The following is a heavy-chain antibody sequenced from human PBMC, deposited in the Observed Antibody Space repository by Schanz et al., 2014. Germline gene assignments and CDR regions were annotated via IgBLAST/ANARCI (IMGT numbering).Heavy chain of an antibody. CDR3: ARQRSYFYAMDV. V-gene: IGHV3-11*01. Sequence: VQLLESGGALEQPGGSLRLSCAASGITFSDYAMSWVRQAPGKGLEWVSYISSVGISKYYADPVKGRFTISRDSAKNSLYLQMNSLRAEDTAVYYCARQRSYFYAMDVWGQGTTVTVSS. J-gene: IGHJ6*02. CDR1: GITFSDYA. CDR2: ISSVGISK.